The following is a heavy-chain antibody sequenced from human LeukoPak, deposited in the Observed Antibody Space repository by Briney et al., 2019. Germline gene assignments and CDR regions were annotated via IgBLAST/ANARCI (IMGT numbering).Heavy chain of an antibody. D-gene: IGHD4-23*01. J-gene: IGHJ4*02. CDR2: ISTSGAGT. V-gene: IGHV3-23*01. Sequence: GGSLRLSCAASGFTFDDYAMHWVRQAPGKGLEWVSGISTSGAGTYYADSVKGRFTISRDNSKNTLYLQMNSLRAEDTAVYYCAKDLYVVTGYFDYWGQGTLVTVSS. CDR3: AKDLYVVTGYFDY. CDR1: GFTFDDYA.